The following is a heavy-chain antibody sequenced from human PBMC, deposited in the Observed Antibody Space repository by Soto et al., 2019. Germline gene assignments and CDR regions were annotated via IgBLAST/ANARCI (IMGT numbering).Heavy chain of an antibody. Sequence: PGGSLRLSCAASGFTFSSYEMNWVRQAPGKGLEWVSYISSSGSTIYYADSVKGRFTISRDNAKNSLYLQMNSLRAEDTAVYYCARVGGDYELGSSYFDYWGQGTLVTVSS. D-gene: IGHD4-17*01. J-gene: IGHJ4*02. CDR1: GFTFSSYE. V-gene: IGHV3-48*03. CDR3: ARVGGDYELGSSYFDY. CDR2: ISSSGSTI.